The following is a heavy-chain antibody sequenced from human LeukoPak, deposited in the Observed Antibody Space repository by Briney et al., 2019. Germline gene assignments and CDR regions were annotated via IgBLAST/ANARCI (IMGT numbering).Heavy chain of an antibody. V-gene: IGHV3-23*01. CDR1: GFTFSSYA. CDR2: ISGSGGRT. Sequence: GGSLRLLCAASGFTFSSYAMNWVRQSPGKGLEWVSSISGSGGRTYYADSVKGRFTISRDKYKNRVYLQMNSLRAEDTALYYSAILVFGDYDRLVYWGQGTPVTVSS. J-gene: IGHJ4*02. CDR3: AILVFGDYDRLVY. D-gene: IGHD4-17*01.